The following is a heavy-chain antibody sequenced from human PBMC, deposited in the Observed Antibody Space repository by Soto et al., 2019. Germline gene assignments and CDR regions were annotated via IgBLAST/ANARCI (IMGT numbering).Heavy chain of an antibody. Sequence: ASVKVSCKASGYTFTSYDINWLRQSTGQGLEWMGWMNPNSGNTGYAQKFQGRVTMTRNTSISTAYMELSSLRSEDTAVYYCAGLVVAATLNHYYYGMDVWGQGTTVTVSS. D-gene: IGHD2-15*01. CDR2: MNPNSGNT. CDR1: GYTFTSYD. J-gene: IGHJ6*02. CDR3: AGLVVAATLNHYYYGMDV. V-gene: IGHV1-8*01.